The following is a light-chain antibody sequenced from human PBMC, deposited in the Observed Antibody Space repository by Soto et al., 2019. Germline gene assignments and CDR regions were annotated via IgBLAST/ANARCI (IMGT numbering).Light chain of an antibody. V-gene: IGKV1D-12*01. CDR3: QQANSFPLT. Sequence: DIQVTQSPSSVSASVGDRVTITCRASQDINNWLAWYQQKPGKAPKLLIYTTSNLQSGVPSRFSGRGSGTDFTLTISSLQPEDFATYYGQQANSFPLTFGGGTKVEIK. CDR2: TTS. J-gene: IGKJ4*01. CDR1: QDINNW.